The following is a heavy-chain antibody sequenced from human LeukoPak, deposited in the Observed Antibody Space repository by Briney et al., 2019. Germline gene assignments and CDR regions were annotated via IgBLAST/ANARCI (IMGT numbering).Heavy chain of an antibody. CDR3: AKEWRHDYGDYGLYDY. CDR2: ISGSGGST. CDR1: GFTFSSYA. J-gene: IGHJ4*02. V-gene: IGHV3-23*01. Sequence: GGSLRLSCAASGFTFSSYAMSWVRQAPGKGLEWVSAISGSGGSTYYADSVKGRFTISRDNSKNTLYLQMNSLRAEDTAVYYCAKEWRHDYGDYGLYDYWGQGTLVTVSS. D-gene: IGHD4-17*01.